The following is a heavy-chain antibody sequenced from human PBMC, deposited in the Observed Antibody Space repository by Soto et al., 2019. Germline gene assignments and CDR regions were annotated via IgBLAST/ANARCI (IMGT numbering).Heavy chain of an antibody. Sequence: QVLLQESGPGLVKPSGTLSLTCAVSGVSLNNDKWWKWIRQPPGKGLEWIGEIHNDGSTNYNSSLKSRPTISIDKSTNQFSLTLISLTAADTAVYYCASRSGYGFSWGQGTLVTVSS. J-gene: IGHJ4*02. D-gene: IGHD5-12*01. CDR3: ASRSGYGFS. CDR1: GVSLNNDKW. CDR2: IHNDGST. V-gene: IGHV4-4*02.